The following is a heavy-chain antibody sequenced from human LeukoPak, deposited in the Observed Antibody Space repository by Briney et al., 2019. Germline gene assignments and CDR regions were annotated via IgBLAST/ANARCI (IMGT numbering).Heavy chain of an antibody. CDR2: INQNGGEK. J-gene: IGHJ4*02. CDR3: ARYRHLGY. V-gene: IGHV3-7*01. CDR1: GFAFSDYW. Sequence: PGGSLRLSCAASGFAFSDYWMSWVRQAPGRGLEWVANINQNGGEKYYVDSVKGRFTISRDNGKNSLYLQMNSLRAEDTAVYYCARYRHLGYWGQGTLVTVSS.